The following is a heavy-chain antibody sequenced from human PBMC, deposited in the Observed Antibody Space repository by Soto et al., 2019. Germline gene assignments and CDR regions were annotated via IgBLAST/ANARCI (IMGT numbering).Heavy chain of an antibody. CDR1: GFTFSSYS. D-gene: IGHD2-2*01. CDR3: ARSRYCSSTSCFNYYYGMDV. CDR2: ISSSSSTI. J-gene: IGHJ6*02. V-gene: IGHV3-48*02. Sequence: GGSLILSCAASGFTFSSYSMNWVRQAPGKGLEWVSYISSSSSTIYYADSVKGRFTISRDNAKNSLYLQMNSLRDEDTAVYYCARSRYCSSTSCFNYYYGMDVWGQGTTVTVSS.